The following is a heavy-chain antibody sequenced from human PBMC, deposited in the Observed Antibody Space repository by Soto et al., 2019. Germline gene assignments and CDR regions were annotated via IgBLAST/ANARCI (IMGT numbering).Heavy chain of an antibody. V-gene: IGHV4-31*01. CDR1: GGSISSGGYY. Sequence: QVQLQESGPGLVKPSQTLSLTCTVSGGSISSGGYYWSWIRQHPGKGLEWIGYIYYSGSTYYNPSLKXXVXLXXDTSKNQFSLKLSSVTAADTAVYYCARGPVDYFDYWGQGTLVTVSS. CDR2: IYYSGST. CDR3: ARGPVDYFDY. D-gene: IGHD2-21*01. J-gene: IGHJ4*02.